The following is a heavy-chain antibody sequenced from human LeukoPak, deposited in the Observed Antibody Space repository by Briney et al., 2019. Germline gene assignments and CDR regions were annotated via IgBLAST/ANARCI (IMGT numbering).Heavy chain of an antibody. D-gene: IGHD3-3*01. Sequence: PGGSLRLSCAASGFTLSTYAMSWVRQTPGKGLEWVAATSSSDAGTYHADSVRGRFTISRDNSKNTLYLQMNSLRAEDAAVYYCAKLGGYDFWSGYSSFGYWGQGTLVTVSS. CDR3: AKLGGYDFWSGYSSFGY. CDR1: GFTLSTYA. J-gene: IGHJ4*02. V-gene: IGHV3-23*01. CDR2: TSSSDAGT.